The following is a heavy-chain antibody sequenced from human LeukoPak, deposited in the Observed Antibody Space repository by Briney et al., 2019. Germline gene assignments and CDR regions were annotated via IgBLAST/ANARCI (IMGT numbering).Heavy chain of an antibody. CDR2: INWNGGST. J-gene: IGHJ6*03. CDR1: GFTFDDYG. CDR3: AREGYGDYNYYYYMDV. Sequence: GGSLRLSCAASGFTFDDYGMSWVRQAPGRGLEWVSGINWNGGSTGYADSVKGRFTISRDNAKNSLYLQMNSLRAEDTALYYCAREGYGDYNYYYYMDVWGKGTTVTVSS. D-gene: IGHD4-17*01. V-gene: IGHV3-20*04.